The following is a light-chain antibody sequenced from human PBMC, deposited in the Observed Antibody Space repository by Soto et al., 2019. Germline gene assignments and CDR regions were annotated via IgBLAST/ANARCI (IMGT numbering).Light chain of an antibody. J-gene: IGLJ2*01. CDR3: AAWDDTVNDLL. CDR2: VNS. V-gene: IGLV1-44*01. CDR1: TSNIGRNT. Sequence: QSVLTQPPSASGTPGQTATTSSSGTTSNIGRNTVNWYQQLPGRPPKLLIYVNSQGPSGVPDRFSASKPGTSASLAISGLRSEDEADYHCAAWDDTVNDLLFGGGTKVTVL.